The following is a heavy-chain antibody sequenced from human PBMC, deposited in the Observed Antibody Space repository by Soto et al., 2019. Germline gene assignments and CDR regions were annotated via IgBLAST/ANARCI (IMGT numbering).Heavy chain of an antibody. CDR2: ISSNGDST. J-gene: IGHJ4*02. CDR3: VKDRYVDY. CDR1: GFTIINYA. V-gene: IGHV3-64D*06. D-gene: IGHD2-2*01. Sequence: GGSLRLSCSVSGFTIINYAMHWVRQAPGKGLQYVASISSNGDSTYYADSVKGRFTISRDNSKNTLYLQMSSLRAEDTAVYYCVKDRYVDYWGQGLLVTVSS.